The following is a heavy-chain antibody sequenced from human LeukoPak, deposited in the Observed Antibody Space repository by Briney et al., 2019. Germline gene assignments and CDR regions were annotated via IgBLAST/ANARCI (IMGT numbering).Heavy chain of an antibody. D-gene: IGHD7-27*01. J-gene: IGHJ4*02. V-gene: IGHV4-30-2*01. CDR1: GGSTSSGSYS. Sequence: SETLSLTCAVSGGSTSSGSYSRSWIRQPPGKGLEWIGCIYPRGGTYYNPSPKSRVILSLDKSANQFSLNLSSVTAADTAVYYCARFSPRAMGNYLDFWGQGTLVTVSS. CDR3: ARFSPRAMGNYLDF. CDR2: IYPRGGT.